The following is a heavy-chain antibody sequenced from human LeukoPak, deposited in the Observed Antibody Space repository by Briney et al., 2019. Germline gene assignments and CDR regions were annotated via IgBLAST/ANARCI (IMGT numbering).Heavy chain of an antibody. J-gene: IGHJ4*02. Sequence: APVKVSCKASGGTFSSYAISWVRQAPGQGLEWMGGIIPIFGTANYAQKFQGRVTITTDESTSTAYMELSSLRSEDTAVYYCARDSRDGYSFDYWGQGTLVTVSS. D-gene: IGHD5-24*01. CDR3: ARDSRDGYSFDY. V-gene: IGHV1-69*05. CDR2: IIPIFGTA. CDR1: GGTFSSYA.